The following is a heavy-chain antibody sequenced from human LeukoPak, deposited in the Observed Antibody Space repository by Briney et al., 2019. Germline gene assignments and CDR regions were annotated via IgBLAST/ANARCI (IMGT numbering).Heavy chain of an antibody. CDR2: INYSGST. V-gene: IGHV4-59*08. J-gene: IGHJ3*02. D-gene: IGHD1-26*01. CDR3: ASRVGNNDVFDI. CDR1: GGSISSYY. Sequence: SETLSLTCTVSGGSISSYYWSWIRQPPGKGLEWIGYINYSGSTNYNPTLKSRVTISVDTSKNQFSLKLSSVTAADTAVYYCASRVGNNDVFDIWGQGTMVTVSS.